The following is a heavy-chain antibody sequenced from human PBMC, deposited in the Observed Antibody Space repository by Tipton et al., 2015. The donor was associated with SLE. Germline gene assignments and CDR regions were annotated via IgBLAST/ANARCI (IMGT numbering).Heavy chain of an antibody. CDR1: GGSINNYF. CDR3: ARVHTNFRGFDI. D-gene: IGHD1-1*01. J-gene: IGHJ3*02. CDR2: VSPSGST. V-gene: IGHV4-4*07. Sequence: TLSLTCTVSGGSINNYFCIWIRQSAGKGLEWIGRVSPSGSTNYNPSLKSRVTMSVDTSTNQFSLMLSSVTAADTAVYYCARVHTNFRGFDIWGQGTMVNVSS.